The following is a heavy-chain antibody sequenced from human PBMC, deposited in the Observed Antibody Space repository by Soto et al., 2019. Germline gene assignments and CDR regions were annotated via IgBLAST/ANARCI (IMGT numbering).Heavy chain of an antibody. Sequence: GGSLRLSCAASGFTFSSYAMSWVRQAPGKGLEWVSAISGSGGSTYYADSVKGRFTISRDNSKNTLYLQMNSLRAEDTAVYYCSKDPTVNHYFDYWGQGTLVTVSS. CDR2: ISGSGGST. CDR3: SKDPTVNHYFDY. D-gene: IGHD4-17*01. J-gene: IGHJ4*02. V-gene: IGHV3-23*01. CDR1: GFTFSSYA.